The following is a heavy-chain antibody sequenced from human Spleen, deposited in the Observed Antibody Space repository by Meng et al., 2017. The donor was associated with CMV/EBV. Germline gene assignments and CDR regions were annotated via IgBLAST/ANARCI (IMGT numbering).Heavy chain of an antibody. CDR3: ARTNYGDYNWFDP. Sequence: QVQLKGSGPGLVRPSETLPLPCTVSGGSISSGGFYWSWIRQHPGKGLEWIGYIYYSGSTYYNPSLRSRVAISIDTSKNQFSLKLTSVTAADTAVYFCARTNYGDYNWFDPWGQGTLVTVSS. CDR1: GGSISSGGFY. J-gene: IGHJ5*02. V-gene: IGHV4-31*03. D-gene: IGHD4-17*01. CDR2: IYYSGST.